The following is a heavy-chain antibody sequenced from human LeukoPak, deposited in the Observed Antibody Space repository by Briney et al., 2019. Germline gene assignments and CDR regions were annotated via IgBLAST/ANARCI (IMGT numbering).Heavy chain of an antibody. CDR2: INWNGGST. Sequence: AGGSLRLSCAASGFTFSSYWMHWVRQAPRKGLEWVSGINWNGGSTGYADSVKGRFTISRDNAKNSLYLQMNSLRAEDTALYYCARAAAAAPLEGFDYWGQGTLVTVSS. CDR3: ARAAAAAPLEGFDY. D-gene: IGHD2-2*01. CDR1: GFTFSSYW. J-gene: IGHJ4*02. V-gene: IGHV3-20*04.